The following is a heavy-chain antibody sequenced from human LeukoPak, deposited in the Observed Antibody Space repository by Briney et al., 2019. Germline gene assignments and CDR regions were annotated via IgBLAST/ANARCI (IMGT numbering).Heavy chain of an antibody. D-gene: IGHD2-2*01. CDR2: IYHSGST. CDR3: ARGGYCSSTSCENWFDP. Sequence: PSRTLSLTCAVSGGSISSGGYSWSWIRQPPGKGLEWIGYIYHSGSTYYNPSLKSRVTISVDRSKNQFSLKLSSVTAADTAVYYCARGGYCSSTSCENWFDPWGQGTLVTVSS. CDR1: GGSISSGGYS. J-gene: IGHJ5*02. V-gene: IGHV4-30-2*01.